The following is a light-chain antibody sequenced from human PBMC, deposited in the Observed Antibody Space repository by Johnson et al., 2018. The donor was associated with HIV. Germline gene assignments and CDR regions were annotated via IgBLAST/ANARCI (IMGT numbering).Light chain of an antibody. CDR2: ENN. Sequence: QSVLTQPPSVSAAPGQKVTISCSGSSSNIGNNYVSWYQQLPGTAPKLLIYENNKRPSGIPDRFSGSKPGTSATLGITGLQTGDEADYYCGTWDSSLTASVFGTGTKVTVL. CDR1: SSNIGNNY. V-gene: IGLV1-51*02. J-gene: IGLJ1*01. CDR3: GTWDSSLTASV.